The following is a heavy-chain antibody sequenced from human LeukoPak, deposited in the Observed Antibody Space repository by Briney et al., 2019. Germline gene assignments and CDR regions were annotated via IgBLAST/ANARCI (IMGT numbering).Heavy chain of an antibody. J-gene: IGHJ4*02. Sequence: SETLSLTCTVSGGSISSYYWSWIRQPPGKGLEWIGYIYYSGSTNYNPPLKSRVTISVDTSKNQFSLKLSSVTAADTAVYYCARHKAGSYFIFDYWGQGTLVTVSS. CDR3: ARHKAGSYFIFDY. V-gene: IGHV4-59*08. CDR2: IYYSGST. D-gene: IGHD1-26*01. CDR1: GGSISSYY.